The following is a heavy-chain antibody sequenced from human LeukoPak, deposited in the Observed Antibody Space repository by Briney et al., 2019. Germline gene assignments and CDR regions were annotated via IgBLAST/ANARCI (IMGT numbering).Heavy chain of an antibody. J-gene: IGHJ4*02. CDR2: IYYSGST. V-gene: IGHV4-39*07. CDR3: ARVRSLTYYYGSGSYLLYYFDY. CDR1: GGSISSSSYY. Sequence: SSETLSLTCTVSGGSISSSSYYWGWIRQPPGKGLEWIGSIYYSGSTYYNPSLKSRVTISVDKFKNQFSLKLSSVTAADTAVYYCARVRSLTYYYGSGSYLLYYFDYWGQGTLVTVSS. D-gene: IGHD3-10*01.